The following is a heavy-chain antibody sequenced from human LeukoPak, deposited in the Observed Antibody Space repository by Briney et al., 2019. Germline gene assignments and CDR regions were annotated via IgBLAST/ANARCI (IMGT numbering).Heavy chain of an antibody. Sequence: SVKVSCKASGGTFSSYAISWVRQAPGQGPEWMGRIIPIFGTANYAQKFQGRVTITTDESTSTAYMELSSPRSEDTAVYYCARDKQQPYTNWFDLWGQGTLVTVSS. CDR3: ARDKQQPYTNWFDL. CDR1: GGTFSSYA. D-gene: IGHD6-13*01. V-gene: IGHV1-69*05. J-gene: IGHJ5*02. CDR2: IIPIFGTA.